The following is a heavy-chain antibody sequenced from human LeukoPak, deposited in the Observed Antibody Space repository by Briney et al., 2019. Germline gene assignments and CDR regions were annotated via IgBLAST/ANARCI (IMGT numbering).Heavy chain of an antibody. J-gene: IGHJ4*02. CDR2: ISGSGDIT. V-gene: IGHV3-23*01. D-gene: IGHD6-19*01. CDR1: KATYSRDG. Sequence: PVWCLRCSSAASKATYSRDGIECRSRGPGNRLKKVSTISGSGDITYYAGSVKGRFTISEDNSKNTLYLQMNSLRAEDTAVYYCAKDALRTSGWYYFDYWGQGTLVAVSS. CDR3: AKDALRTSGWYYFDY.